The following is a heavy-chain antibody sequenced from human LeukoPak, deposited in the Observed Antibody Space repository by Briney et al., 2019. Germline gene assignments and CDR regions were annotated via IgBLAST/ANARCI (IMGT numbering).Heavy chain of an antibody. J-gene: IGHJ4*02. Sequence: PSETLSLTCTVSGGSIGIYYWSWIRQPAGKGLEWIGRIYTGGSTNYNPSLKSRVTMSVDMSKNHFSLKLSSVTAADTAVYYCATGNYFDYWGQGTLVTVSS. D-gene: IGHD1-14*01. V-gene: IGHV4-4*07. CDR3: ATGNYFDY. CDR1: GGSIGIYY. CDR2: IYTGGST.